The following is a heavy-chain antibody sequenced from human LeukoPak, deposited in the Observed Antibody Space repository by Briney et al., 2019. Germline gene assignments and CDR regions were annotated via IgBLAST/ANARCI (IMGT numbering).Heavy chain of an antibody. CDR1: GGSLNDYL. Sequence: SETLSLTCAVYGGSLNDYLWGWIRQPPGQGLEWIGEVGHSGTTNYNPSLKSRVTISVDTSKNQFSLKLNSVTAADTAVYFCARELISSRAAFDTWGQGTVVTVSS. CDR3: ARELISSRAAFDT. V-gene: IGHV4-34*01. D-gene: IGHD3-10*01. CDR2: VGHSGTT. J-gene: IGHJ3*02.